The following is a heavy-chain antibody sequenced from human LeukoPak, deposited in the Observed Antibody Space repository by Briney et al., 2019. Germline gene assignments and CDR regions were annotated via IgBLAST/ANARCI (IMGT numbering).Heavy chain of an antibody. CDR1: GGSISSGSYY. Sequence: SETLSLTCTVSGGSISSGSYYWSWIRQPAGKGLEWIGRIYTSGSTNYNPSLKSRVTISVDTSKNQFSLKLSSVTAADTAVYYCARGQGGIAAALGQGTLVTVSS. CDR2: IYTSGST. D-gene: IGHD6-13*01. J-gene: IGHJ5*02. V-gene: IGHV4-61*02. CDR3: ARGQGGIAAA.